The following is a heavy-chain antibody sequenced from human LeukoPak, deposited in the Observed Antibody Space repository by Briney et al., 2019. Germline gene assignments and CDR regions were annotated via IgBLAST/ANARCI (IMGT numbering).Heavy chain of an antibody. Sequence: GGSLRLSCAASGFIFDDYAMHWVRQAPGKGLEWVSGISWNSGSIGYADSAKGRFTISRDNAKNSLYLQMNSLRAEDTALYYCAKDGNWGQGTLVTVSS. CDR2: ISWNSGSI. V-gene: IGHV3-9*01. J-gene: IGHJ4*02. CDR3: AKDGN. CDR1: GFIFDDYA.